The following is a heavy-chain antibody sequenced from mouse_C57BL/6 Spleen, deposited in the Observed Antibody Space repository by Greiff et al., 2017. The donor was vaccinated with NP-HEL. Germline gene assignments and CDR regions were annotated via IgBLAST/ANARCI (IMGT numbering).Heavy chain of an antibody. J-gene: IGHJ4*01. CDR2: IYPSDSET. V-gene: IGHV1-61*01. Sequence: VQLQQSGAELVRPGSSVKLSCKASGYTFTSYWMDWVKQRPGQGLEWIGNIYPSDSETHYNQKFKDKATLTVDKSSSTAYMQLSSLTSEDSAVYYCARGYYGSSYPYAMDYWGQGTSVTVSS. CDR3: ARGYYGSSYPYAMDY. D-gene: IGHD1-1*01. CDR1: GYTFTSYW.